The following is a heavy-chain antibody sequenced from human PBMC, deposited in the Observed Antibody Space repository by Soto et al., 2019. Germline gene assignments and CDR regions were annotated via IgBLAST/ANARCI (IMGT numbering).Heavy chain of an antibody. J-gene: IGHJ4*02. Sequence: EVQLVESGGGLVQPGGSLRLSWVGSGFTLSSYWMSWARQAPGKGLEWLANIKQDGSEQHYVDSVKGRFSISRDNAQNSLFLHMSSLRDEDTAVYYCARGSSLNYWGQGTLVTVSS. CDR3: ARGSSLNY. CDR2: IKQDGSEQ. D-gene: IGHD6-13*01. CDR1: GFTLSSYW. V-gene: IGHV3-7*01.